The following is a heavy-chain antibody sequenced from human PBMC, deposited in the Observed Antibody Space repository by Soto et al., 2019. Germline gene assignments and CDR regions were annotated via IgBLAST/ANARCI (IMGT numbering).Heavy chain of an antibody. Sequence: EVQLVESGGGLVQPGGSLRLSCAASGFTVSANYMSWVRQAPGRGLEWVSVIYATGSTHYADSVKGRFIISRDNSKNTLYLQMNSLRAEDTAVYHCAREAEDAGLPMDVWGRGTTVTVSS. V-gene: IGHV3-66*01. CDR2: IYATGST. J-gene: IGHJ6*02. D-gene: IGHD6-19*01. CDR1: GFTVSANY. CDR3: AREAEDAGLPMDV.